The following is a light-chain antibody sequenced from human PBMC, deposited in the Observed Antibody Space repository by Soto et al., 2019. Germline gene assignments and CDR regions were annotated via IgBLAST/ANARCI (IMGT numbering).Light chain of an antibody. CDR2: KAS. J-gene: IGKJ2*01. CDR3: QQYNSWYT. V-gene: IGKV1-5*03. Sequence: DIQMTQSPSTLSASVGDRVTITCRASQSISSWLAWYQQKPGKAPKLLIYKASSLESGVPSRFSGSGSGTEFTLTISSLQPDDFATYYCQQYNSWYTFGQGTKLEL. CDR1: QSISSW.